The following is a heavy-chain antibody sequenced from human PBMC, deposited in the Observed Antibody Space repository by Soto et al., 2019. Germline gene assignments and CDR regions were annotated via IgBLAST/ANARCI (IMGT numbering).Heavy chain of an antibody. J-gene: IGHJ6*02. Sequence: QVQLVQSGAEVKKPGSSVKVSCKASGGTFSSYAISWVRQAPGQGLEWMGGIIPIFGTANYAQKFQGRVTITADESTSTAYMELSSLRSEDTAMYYCARGYYYDSNGYYNYYYGMDVGGQGTTVTVSS. CDR3: ARGYYYDSNGYYNYYYGMDV. CDR1: GGTFSSYA. V-gene: IGHV1-69*12. CDR2: IIPIFGTA. D-gene: IGHD3-22*01.